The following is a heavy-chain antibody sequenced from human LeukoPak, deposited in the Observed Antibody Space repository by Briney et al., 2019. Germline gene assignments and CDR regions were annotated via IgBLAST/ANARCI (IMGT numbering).Heavy chain of an antibody. CDR3: VRNTVTDDGFDI. V-gene: IGHV3-33*01. CDR1: GFTFSRYG. Sequence: GGSLRLSCAASGFTFSRYGMHWVRQAPGKGLEWVTVIWYDGSNENYADFVKGRFTISRDNSKNMLYLQMNSLRAEDTAVYYCVRNTVTDDGFDIWGQGTMVTVSP. CDR2: IWYDGSNE. D-gene: IGHD4-17*01. J-gene: IGHJ3*02.